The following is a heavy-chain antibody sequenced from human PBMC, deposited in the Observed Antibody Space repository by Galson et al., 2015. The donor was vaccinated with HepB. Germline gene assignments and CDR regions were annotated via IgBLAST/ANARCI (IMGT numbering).Heavy chain of an antibody. V-gene: IGHV3-7*05. CDR2: IKQDGSEK. D-gene: IGHD3-3*01. J-gene: IGHJ4*02. CDR1: GFTFSTYW. Sequence: SLRLSCAASGFTFSTYWMSWVRQAPGKGLEWVANIKQDGSEKNYVDSVKGRFTISRDNAKNSLYLQMNSLRAEDTAVYYCTRDDFWSGYFYWGQGTLVTVSS. CDR3: TRDDFWSGYFY.